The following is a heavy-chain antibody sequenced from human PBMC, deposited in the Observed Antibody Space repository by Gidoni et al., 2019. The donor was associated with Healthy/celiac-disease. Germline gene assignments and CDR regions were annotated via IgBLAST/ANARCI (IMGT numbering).Heavy chain of an antibody. CDR3: ARDGYYDSSGYYGDDAFDI. D-gene: IGHD3-22*01. CDR2: IYSGGST. V-gene: IGHV3-66*01. J-gene: IGHJ3*02. Sequence: EVQLVESGGGLVQPGGSLRLSCAASGFTVSSNYLSWVRQAPGKGLEWVSVIYSGGSTYYADSVKGRFTISRDNSKNTLYLQMNSLRAEDTAVYYCARDGYYDSSGYYGDDAFDIWGQGTMVTVSS. CDR1: GFTVSSNY.